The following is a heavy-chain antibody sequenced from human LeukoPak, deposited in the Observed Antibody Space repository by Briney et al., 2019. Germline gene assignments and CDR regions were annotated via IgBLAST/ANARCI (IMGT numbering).Heavy chain of an antibody. J-gene: IGHJ6*03. Sequence: PSETLSLTCTVSGDSISTYYWSWIRQSPGKGLEWIGYIYYSGSTNYNPSLKSRVTISVDTSKNQFSLKLSSVTAADTAVYYCARVSGSYSHYYYMDVWGKGTTVTVSS. D-gene: IGHD1-26*01. CDR2: IYYSGST. CDR3: ARVSGSYSHYYYMDV. V-gene: IGHV4-59*01. CDR1: GDSISTYY.